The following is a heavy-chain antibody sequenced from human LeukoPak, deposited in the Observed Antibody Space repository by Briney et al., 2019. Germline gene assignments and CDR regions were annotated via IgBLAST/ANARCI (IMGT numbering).Heavy chain of an antibody. CDR3: AREGIAADRNWFDP. CDR2: INPNSGGT. D-gene: IGHD6-13*01. V-gene: IGHV1-2*02. Sequence: ASVKVSCKASGYTFTGYYMHCVRQAPGQGLEWMGWINPNSGGTNYAQKFQGRVTMTRDTSISTAYMELSRLRSDDTAVYYCAREGIAADRNWFDPWGQGTLVTVSS. J-gene: IGHJ5*02. CDR1: GYTFTGYY.